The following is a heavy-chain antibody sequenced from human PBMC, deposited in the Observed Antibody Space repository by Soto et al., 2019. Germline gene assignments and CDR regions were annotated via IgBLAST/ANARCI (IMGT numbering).Heavy chain of an antibody. CDR3: AKRPASLVCFDY. J-gene: IGHJ4*02. Sequence: GGSLRLSCAASGFTFSNYDMSWVRQAPGKGLEWVSTISGGGGRIYYVDPVKGRFTISRDNSKNTLYMQMNSLRAEDTAVYYCAKRPASLVCFDYWGQGTLVTVSS. V-gene: IGHV3-23*01. CDR1: GFTFSNYD. CDR2: ISGGGGRI. D-gene: IGHD2-2*01.